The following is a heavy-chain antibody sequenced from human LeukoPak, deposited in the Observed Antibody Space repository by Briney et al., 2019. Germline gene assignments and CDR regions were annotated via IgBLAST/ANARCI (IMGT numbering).Heavy chain of an antibody. Sequence: GGSLRLSCAASGFTFSGYTMSWVRQAPEKGLEWISAISDTGDRTYYAESVKGRFTISRDNSKNTMYLQMNSLRAEDRDLYYCARDFYDSSGYYYDYWGLGTLVTVSS. CDR2: ISDTGDRT. V-gene: IGHV3-23*01. J-gene: IGHJ4*02. CDR3: ARDFYDSSGYYYDY. D-gene: IGHD3-22*01. CDR1: GFTFSGYT.